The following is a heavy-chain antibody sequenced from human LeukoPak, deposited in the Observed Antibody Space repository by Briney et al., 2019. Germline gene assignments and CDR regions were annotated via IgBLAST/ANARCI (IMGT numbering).Heavy chain of an antibody. CDR3: ARGYYYDSSGLFDY. V-gene: IGHV4-59*01. Sequence: SETLSLTCTVSGGSISSYYWSWIRQPPGKGLEWIGYIYYSGSTNCNPSLKSRVTISVDTSKNQFSLKLSSVTAADTAVYYCARGYYYDSSGLFDYWGQGTLVTVPS. J-gene: IGHJ4*02. CDR1: GGSISSYY. D-gene: IGHD3-22*01. CDR2: IYYSGST.